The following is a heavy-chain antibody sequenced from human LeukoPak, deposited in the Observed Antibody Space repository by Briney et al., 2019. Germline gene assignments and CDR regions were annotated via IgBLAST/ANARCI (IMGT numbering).Heavy chain of an antibody. Sequence: ASVKVSFKASGYTFTSYDISWVRPAPGQGREWMGWISAYNGNTNYAQKLQGRVTMTIDTSTSTAYMELRSLRSDDTAVYYCAREGVGDCSGGSCSYYYYGMDVWGQGTTVTVSS. V-gene: IGHV1-18*01. CDR2: ISAYNGNT. CDR1: GYTFTSYD. D-gene: IGHD2-15*01. CDR3: AREGVGDCSGGSCSYYYYGMDV. J-gene: IGHJ6*02.